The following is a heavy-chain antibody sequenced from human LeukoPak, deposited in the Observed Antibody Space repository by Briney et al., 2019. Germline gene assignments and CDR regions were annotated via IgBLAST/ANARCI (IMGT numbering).Heavy chain of an antibody. D-gene: IGHD6-13*01. J-gene: IGHJ4*02. CDR3: ARARAAAGIYLDFDY. Sequence: SETLSLTCAVYGGSFSGYYWSWIRQPPGKGLEWIGEINHSGSTNYNPSLKSRVTISVDTSKNQFSLKLSSVTAADTAVYYCARARAAAGIYLDFDYWGQETLVTVSS. V-gene: IGHV4-34*01. CDR2: INHSGST. CDR1: GGSFSGYY.